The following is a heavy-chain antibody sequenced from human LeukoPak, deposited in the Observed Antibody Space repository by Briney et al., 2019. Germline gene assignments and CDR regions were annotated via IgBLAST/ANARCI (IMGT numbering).Heavy chain of an antibody. CDR1: GFNFSSYS. V-gene: IGHV3-48*02. CDR3: ARDESSGWRQLDY. J-gene: IGHJ4*02. Sequence: GGSLRLSCAASGFNFSSYSMSWVRQAPGKGLEWVSYISSSGSSIHYADSVKGRFSISRDNAKNSLYLQMNSLRDEDTAVYYCARDESSGWRQLDYWGQGTLVTVSS. D-gene: IGHD6-19*01. CDR2: ISSSGSSI.